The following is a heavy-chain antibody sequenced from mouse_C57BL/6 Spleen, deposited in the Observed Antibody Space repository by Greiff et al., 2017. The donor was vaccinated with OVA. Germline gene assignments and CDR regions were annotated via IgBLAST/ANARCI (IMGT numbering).Heavy chain of an antibody. CDR2: IHPNSGST. CDR3: ARDGSTPFAY. Sequence: QVQLQQPGAELVKPGASVKLSCKASGYTFTSYWMHWVKQRPGQGLEWIGMIHPNSGSTNYNEKFKSKATLTVDKSSSTAYMQLSSLTSEYSAVYYCARDGSTPFAYWGQGTLVTVSA. J-gene: IGHJ3*01. V-gene: IGHV1-64*01. D-gene: IGHD1-1*01. CDR1: GYTFTSYW.